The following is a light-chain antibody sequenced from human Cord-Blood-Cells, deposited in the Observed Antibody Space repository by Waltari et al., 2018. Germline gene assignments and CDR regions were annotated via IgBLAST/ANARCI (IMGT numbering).Light chain of an antibody. J-gene: IGKJ3*01. V-gene: IGKV3-20*01. Sequence: ELVLTQSPGTLSLSPGERATLSCRASQSVSSSYVAWYQQKPGQAPRLLIYGASSRATVIPDRFSGSGPGTDFTLTISRLEPEDFAVYYCQQYGSSLFTFGPGTKVDIK. CDR2: GAS. CDR3: QQYGSSLFT. CDR1: QSVSSSY.